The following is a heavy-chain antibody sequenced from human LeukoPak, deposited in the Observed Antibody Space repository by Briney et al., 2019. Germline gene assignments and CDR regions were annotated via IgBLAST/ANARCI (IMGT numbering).Heavy chain of an antibody. J-gene: IGHJ4*02. V-gene: IGHV3-33*01. CDR2: IWYDGSNK. Sequence: PGRSLRLSCAASGFTFSSYGMHWVRQAPGKGLEWVAVIWYDGSNKYYADSVKGRFTISRDNSKNTLYLQMNSLRAEDTAVYYCATPYYYDSSGYYPRFDYWGQGTLVTVSS. CDR3: ATPYYYDSSGYYPRFDY. D-gene: IGHD3-22*01. CDR1: GFTFSSYG.